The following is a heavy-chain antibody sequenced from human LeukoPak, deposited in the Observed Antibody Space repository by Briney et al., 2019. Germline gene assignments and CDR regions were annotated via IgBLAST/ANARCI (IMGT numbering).Heavy chain of an antibody. CDR3: ARVQALSCSGTSCYSLDAFDI. Sequence: SETLSLTCTVSGGSISSYYWSWIRQPPGKGLEWIGYIYYSGSTNYNPSLKSRVTISVDTSKNQFSLKLSSVTAADTAVYYCARVQALSCSGTSCYSLDAFDIWGQGTMVTVSS. J-gene: IGHJ3*02. CDR2: IYYSGST. D-gene: IGHD2-2*01. CDR1: GGSISSYY. V-gene: IGHV4-59*01.